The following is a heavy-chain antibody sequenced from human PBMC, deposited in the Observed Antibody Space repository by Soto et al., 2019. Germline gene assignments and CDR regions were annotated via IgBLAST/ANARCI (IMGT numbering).Heavy chain of an antibody. CDR2: ISGSGGST. CDR1: GFTFSNYA. CDR3: AKDQGSSWYEIDY. Sequence: EVQLLESGGGLVQPGGSLRLSCAPSGFTFSNYAVTWVRQAPGKGLEWVSTISGSGGSTYYADSVKGRFTISRDNSKNTLYLQMNSLRAEDTGVYYCAKDQGSSWYEIDYWGQGTLVTVSS. J-gene: IGHJ4*02. D-gene: IGHD6-13*01. V-gene: IGHV3-23*01.